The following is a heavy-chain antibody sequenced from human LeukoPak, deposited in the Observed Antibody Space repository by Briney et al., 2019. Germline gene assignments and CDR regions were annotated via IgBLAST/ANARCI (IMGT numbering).Heavy chain of an antibody. CDR3: ARGFLSADLILPESDV. CDR2: IYSSGIT. V-gene: IGHV4-4*07. CDR1: GGSLSSYF. D-gene: IGHD3-3*01. J-gene: IGHJ6*02. Sequence: SETLSLTCTVSGGSLSSYFWTWIRQPAGKGLEWIGRIYSSGITNYNPSLKSRVTMSVDMSNNQFSLKLRSVTAADTAVYFCARGFLSADLILPESDVWGQGTTVTVSS.